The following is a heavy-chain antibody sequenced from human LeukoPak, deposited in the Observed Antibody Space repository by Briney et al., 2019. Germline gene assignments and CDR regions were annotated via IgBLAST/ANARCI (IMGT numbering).Heavy chain of an antibody. CDR2: INPNSGGT. V-gene: IGHV1-2*02. CDR3: ARDRLPPDAFDI. J-gene: IGHJ3*02. CDR1: GYTFTGYY. Sequence: GASVKVSCKVSGYTFTGYYMHWVRQAPGQGLEWMGWINPNSGGTNYAQKFQGRVTMTRDTSISTAYMKLSRLRSDDTAVYYCARDRLPPDAFDIWGQGTMVTVSS.